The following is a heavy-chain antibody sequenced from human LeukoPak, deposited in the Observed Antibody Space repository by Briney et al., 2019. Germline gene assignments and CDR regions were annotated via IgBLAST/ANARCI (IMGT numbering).Heavy chain of an antibody. J-gene: IGHJ4*02. Sequence: PSETLSLTCAVSGGSIIGYYWSWIRQPPGKGLEWIGYIYYSGISNYNPSLKSRVTISVDTSNNQFSLRLSSVTAADTAMYYCAREKYGGSNDYWGQGTLVTVSS. CDR2: IYYSGIS. V-gene: IGHV4-59*01. CDR3: AREKYGGSNDY. D-gene: IGHD1-26*01. CDR1: GGSIIGYY.